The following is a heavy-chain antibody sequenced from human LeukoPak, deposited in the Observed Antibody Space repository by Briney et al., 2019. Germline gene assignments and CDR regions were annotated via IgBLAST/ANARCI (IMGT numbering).Heavy chain of an antibody. Sequence: PSETLSLTCTVSGGSISSYYWSWIRQPARKGLEWIGRIYTSGSTNYNPSLKSRVTMSVDTSKNQFSLKLSSVTAADTAVYYCAGNQVHYYYGMDVWGQGTTVTVSS. D-gene: IGHD1-14*01. CDR3: AGNQVHYYYGMDV. CDR1: GGSISSYY. V-gene: IGHV4-4*07. J-gene: IGHJ6*02. CDR2: IYTSGST.